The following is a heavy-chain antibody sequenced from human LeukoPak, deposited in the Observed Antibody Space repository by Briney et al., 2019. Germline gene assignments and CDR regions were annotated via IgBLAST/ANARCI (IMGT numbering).Heavy chain of an antibody. Sequence: GGSLRLSCAASGFTFSGSAMHWVRQASGKGLERVGRIRSKADSYATAYAASVQGRFTISRDDSKNTAYLQMNSLKTEDTAVYYCRYYDSSDYKDYWGQGTLVTVSS. CDR1: GFTFSGSA. CDR2: IRSKADSYAT. D-gene: IGHD3-22*01. V-gene: IGHV3-73*01. CDR3: RYYDSSDYKDY. J-gene: IGHJ4*02.